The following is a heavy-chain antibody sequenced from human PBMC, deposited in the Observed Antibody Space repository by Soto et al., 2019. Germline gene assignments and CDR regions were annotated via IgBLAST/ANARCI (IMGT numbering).Heavy chain of an antibody. CDR2: ISSSSSYI. CDR1: GFTFSNFS. Sequence: PVGSLRLSCAASGFTFSNFSMNWVRQAPGKGLEWVPYISSSSSYIYYADSVKGRFTISRDNAKNSLYLQMNSLRAEDTAVYYCLRTSRVVAGATRVDYWGQGTLVTVSS. V-gene: IGHV3-21*01. CDR3: LRTSRVVAGATRVDY. D-gene: IGHD2-15*01. J-gene: IGHJ4*02.